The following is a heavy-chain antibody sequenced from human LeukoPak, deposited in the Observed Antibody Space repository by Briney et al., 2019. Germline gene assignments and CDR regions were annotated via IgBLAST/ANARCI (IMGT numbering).Heavy chain of an antibody. V-gene: IGHV3-48*03. Sequence: GGSLRLSCAASGFTFSSYEMNWVRQAPGKGLEWVSYISSSGSTIYYADSVKGRFTISRDNAKNSLYLQMNSLRAEDTAVYYCARVRSYDSSGYYDEGAFDIWGQGTMVTVSS. CDR1: GFTFSSYE. CDR3: ARVRSYDSSGYYDEGAFDI. J-gene: IGHJ3*02. CDR2: ISSSGSTI. D-gene: IGHD3-22*01.